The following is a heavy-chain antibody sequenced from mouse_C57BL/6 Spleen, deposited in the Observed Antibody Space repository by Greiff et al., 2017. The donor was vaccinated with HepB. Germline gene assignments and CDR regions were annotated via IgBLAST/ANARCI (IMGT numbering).Heavy chain of an antibody. Sequence: QVQLQQSGAELVRPGASVKMSCKASGYTFTGYNMHGVKQTPRQGLEGIGAIYPGIGDTSYNQKFKGKATLTVDKSSSTAYMQLSSLTSEDSAVYFCARDGYSERGYFDVWGTGTTVTVSS. D-gene: IGHD2-3*01. V-gene: IGHV1-12*01. CDR2: IYPGIGDT. CDR1: GYTFTGYN. J-gene: IGHJ1*03. CDR3: ARDGYSERGYFDV.